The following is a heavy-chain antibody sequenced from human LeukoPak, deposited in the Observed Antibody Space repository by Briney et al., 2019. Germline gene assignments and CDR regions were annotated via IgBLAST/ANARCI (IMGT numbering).Heavy chain of an antibody. D-gene: IGHD4-17*01. Sequence: PGGSLRLSCAASGFTFSNFAMTWVRQAPGKGLEWISFISGSSSTIHYADSVKGRFTISRDNAKNSLYLQMNSLRDEDTAVYYRARDIGGLDGDGLDSWGQGTLVTVSS. V-gene: IGHV3-48*02. J-gene: IGHJ4*02. CDR1: GFTFSNFA. CDR3: ARDIGGLDGDGLDS. CDR2: ISGSSSTI.